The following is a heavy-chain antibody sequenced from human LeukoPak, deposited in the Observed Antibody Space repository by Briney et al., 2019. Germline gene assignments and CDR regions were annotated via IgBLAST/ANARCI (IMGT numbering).Heavy chain of an antibody. CDR2: IYYSGST. CDR1: GGSISSYY. D-gene: IGHD6-13*01. J-gene: IGHJ4*02. CDR3: ASSAAAVRIKHFDY. V-gene: IGHV4-59*01. Sequence: SETLSLTCTVSGGSISSYYWSWIRQPPGKGLEWIGYIYYSGSTNYNPSLKSRVTISVDTSKNQFSLKLSSVTAADTAVYYCASSAAAVRIKHFDYWGQGTLVTVSS.